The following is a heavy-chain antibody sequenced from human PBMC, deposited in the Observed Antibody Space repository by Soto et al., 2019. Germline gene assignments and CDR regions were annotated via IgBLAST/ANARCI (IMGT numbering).Heavy chain of an antibody. CDR2: ISAYNGNT. J-gene: IGHJ4*02. D-gene: IGHD6-13*01. V-gene: IGHV1-18*01. CDR3: ARESSSSCHDY. CDR1: GYTFTSYG. Sequence: QVQLVQSGAEVKKPGASVKVSCKASGYTFTSYGISWVRQAPGQGLEWMGWISAYNGNTNYAQKLKGRVTMTTDTSTSPADMELRSLRSDDTAVYYCARESSSSCHDYWGQGTLVTVSS.